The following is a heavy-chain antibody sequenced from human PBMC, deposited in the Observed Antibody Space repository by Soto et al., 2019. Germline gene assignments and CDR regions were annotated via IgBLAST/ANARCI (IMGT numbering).Heavy chain of an antibody. CDR3: VRGNYGDYLYYYGMDV. J-gene: IGHJ6*02. V-gene: IGHV3-48*01. Sequence: EVQLVESGGGLVQPGGSLRLSCAASGFTFSSYSMNWVRQAPGKGLEWVSYISSSSSTIYYADSVKGRFTISRDNXKXXLYLQMNSLRAEDTAVYYCVRGNYGDYLYYYGMDVWGQGTTVTVSS. CDR2: ISSSSSTI. D-gene: IGHD4-17*01. CDR1: GFTFSSYS.